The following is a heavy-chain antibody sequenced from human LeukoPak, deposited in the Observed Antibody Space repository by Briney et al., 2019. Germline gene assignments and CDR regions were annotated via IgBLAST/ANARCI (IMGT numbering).Heavy chain of an antibody. J-gene: IGHJ4*02. V-gene: IGHV3-21*06. D-gene: IGHD1-14*01. Sequence: GGSLRLSCTASGLTFSTSDFNWVRQAPGKGLEWVASIGPTGSDRYHADSTKGRFTISRDNANNFLYLQMNSLRAEDTAVYYCATETNGRHYDYWGQGTLLTVSS. CDR2: IGPTGSDR. CDR1: GLTFSTSD. CDR3: ATETNGRHYDY.